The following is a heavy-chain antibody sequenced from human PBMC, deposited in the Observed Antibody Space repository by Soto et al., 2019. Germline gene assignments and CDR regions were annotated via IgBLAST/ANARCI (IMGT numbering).Heavy chain of an antibody. CDR2: IGPSDSYT. Sequence: GESLKISCQGFGYTFISYYITWVRQMPGKGLEWMGRIGPSDSYTNYSPSFQGHVTFSVDKSINTAYLHWSSLKASDTAVYYCVRGGAVVIVYAAPDSWRQGTMVTVSS. CDR3: VRGGAVVIVYAAPDS. J-gene: IGHJ4*02. CDR1: GYTFISYY. D-gene: IGHD2-8*01. V-gene: IGHV5-10-1*01.